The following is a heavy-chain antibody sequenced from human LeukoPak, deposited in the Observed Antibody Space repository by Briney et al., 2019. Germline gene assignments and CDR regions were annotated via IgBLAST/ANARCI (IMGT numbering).Heavy chain of an antibody. CDR1: GGSISSTTYY. D-gene: IGHD2-15*01. CDR3: ARENCSGGSCYSIYYYYYMDV. Sequence: SETLSLTCSVSGGSISSTTYYWGWIRQPPGKGLEWIGSISYSGSTYYNPSLKSRVTISVDTSKNQFSLKLSSVTAADTAVYYCARENCSGGSCYSIYYYYYMDVWGKGTTVTVSS. V-gene: IGHV4-39*07. J-gene: IGHJ6*03. CDR2: ISYSGST.